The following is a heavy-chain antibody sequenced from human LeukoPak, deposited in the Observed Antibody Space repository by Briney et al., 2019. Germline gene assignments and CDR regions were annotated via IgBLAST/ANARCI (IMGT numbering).Heavy chain of an antibody. CDR3: ARDLPYSSSWESIDY. CDR1: GYTFTSYG. V-gene: IGHV1-18*01. CDR2: ISTYNGNT. D-gene: IGHD6-13*01. J-gene: IGHJ4*02. Sequence: ASVKVSCKASGYTFTSYGIIWVRQAPGQGLEWMGWISTYNGNTNCAQKIQGRVTMTTDTSTSTAYMELRSLRSDDTAVYYCARDLPYSSSWESIDYWGQGTLVTVSS.